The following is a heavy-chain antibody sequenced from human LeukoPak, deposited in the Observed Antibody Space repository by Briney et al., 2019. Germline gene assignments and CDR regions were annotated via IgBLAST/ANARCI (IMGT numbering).Heavy chain of an antibody. D-gene: IGHD6-13*01. CDR3: ARVEGSSWYYFDY. Sequence: GGSLRLSCAASGFTFSSYEMNWVRQAPGKGLEWVSSISSSSSYIYYADSVKGRFTISRDNAKNSLYLQMNSLRAEDTAVYYCARVEGSSWYYFDYWGQGTLVTVSS. CDR2: ISSSSSYI. CDR1: GFTFSSYE. J-gene: IGHJ4*02. V-gene: IGHV3-21*01.